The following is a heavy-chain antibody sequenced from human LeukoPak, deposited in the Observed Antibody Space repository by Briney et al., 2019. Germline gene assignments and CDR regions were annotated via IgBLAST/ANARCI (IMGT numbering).Heavy chain of an antibody. CDR1: GYTFTSYG. D-gene: IGHD3-22*01. J-gene: IGHJ4*02. Sequence: ASVKVSCKASGYTFTSYGISWVRQAPGQGLEWMGWISAYNGNTNYAQKLQGRVTMTTDTSTSTAYMGLRSLRSDDTAVYYCARESDYYDSSGHYDYWGQGTLVTVSS. CDR2: ISAYNGNT. CDR3: ARESDYYDSSGHYDY. V-gene: IGHV1-18*01.